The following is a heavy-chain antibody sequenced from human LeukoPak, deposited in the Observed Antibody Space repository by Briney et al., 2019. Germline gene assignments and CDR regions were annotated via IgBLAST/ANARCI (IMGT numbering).Heavy chain of an antibody. CDR1: GGSFSGYY. CDR3: AREGWVAPNYYYYMDV. J-gene: IGHJ6*03. V-gene: IGHV4-34*01. Sequence: SETLSLTCAVYGGSFSGYYWSWIRQPPGKGLEWIGEINHSGSTNYNPSLKSRVTISVDTSKNQFSLKLSSVTAADTAVYYCAREGWVAPNYYYYMDVWGKGTTVTISS. D-gene: IGHD1-26*01. CDR2: INHSGST.